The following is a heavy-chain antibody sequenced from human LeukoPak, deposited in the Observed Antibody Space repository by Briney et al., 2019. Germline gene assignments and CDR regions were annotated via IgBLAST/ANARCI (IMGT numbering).Heavy chain of an antibody. CDR1: GFPFSTYA. D-gene: IGHD6-19*01. J-gene: IGHJ4*02. Sequence: GGSLRLSCAASGFPFSTYAMSWVRQAPGKGLEWASAISGSGGSTYYADSVKGRFTISRDNSKNTLYLQMNSLRAEDTAVYYCEKEKYSSGFFDYWGQGTLVTVSS. CDR3: EKEKYSSGFFDY. V-gene: IGHV3-23*01. CDR2: ISGSGGST.